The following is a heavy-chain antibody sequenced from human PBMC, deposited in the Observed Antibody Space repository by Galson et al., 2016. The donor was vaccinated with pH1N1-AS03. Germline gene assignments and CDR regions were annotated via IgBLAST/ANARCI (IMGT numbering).Heavy chain of an antibody. J-gene: IGHJ5*02. CDR2: MNPDSGNT. V-gene: IGHV1-8*03. CDR1: GYTFTTYD. CDR3: ARGVVDCSGPACSGTLRFDP. Sequence: SVKVSCKASGYTFTTYDINWVRQAPGQGLVWMGWMNPDSGNTGYAPSFQGRVTITRDTSISTAYMELSSLRSEDTAVYYCARGVVDCSGPACSGTLRFDPWGQGTLVTVSP. D-gene: IGHD2-15*01.